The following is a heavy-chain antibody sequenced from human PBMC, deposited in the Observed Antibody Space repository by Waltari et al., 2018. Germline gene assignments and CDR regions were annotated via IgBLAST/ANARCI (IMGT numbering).Heavy chain of an antibody. CDR2: IYPAASNT. CDR1: GYSFAKYW. CDR3: ARQNIHSYGYGYFDF. Sequence: EVQLEQSGAEVKKPGESLKISCNGSGYSFAKYWIGWVRQMPGKGLEWMGGIYPAASNTKYRLSFQGQVTISADTSISTAYLQWSSLKASDTAIYFCARQNIHSYGYGYFDFWGQGTLVTVSS. D-gene: IGHD5-18*01. J-gene: IGHJ4*02. V-gene: IGHV5-51*01.